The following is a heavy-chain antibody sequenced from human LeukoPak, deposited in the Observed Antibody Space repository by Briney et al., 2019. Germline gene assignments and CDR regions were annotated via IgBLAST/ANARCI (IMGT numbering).Heavy chain of an antibody. D-gene: IGHD5-12*01. CDR2: INPSGGST. CDR3: ARDQDGGYSGYDPGPRYYFDY. Sequence: ASVKVSCKASGYTFTGYYMHWVRQAPGQGLEWMGIINPSGGSTSYAQKFQGRVTMTRDTSTSTVYMELSSLRSEDTAVYYCARDQDGGYSGYDPGPRYYFDYWGQGTLVTVSS. V-gene: IGHV1-46*01. J-gene: IGHJ4*02. CDR1: GYTFTGYY.